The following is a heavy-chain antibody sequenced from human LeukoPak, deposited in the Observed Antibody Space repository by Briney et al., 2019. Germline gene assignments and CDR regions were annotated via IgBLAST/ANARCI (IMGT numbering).Heavy chain of an antibody. D-gene: IGHD2-15*01. CDR1: DGSFSCYY. J-gene: IGHJ6*02. CDR2: INHSGST. Sequence: PSATMSLTCAAYDGSFSCYYWRWIRQPPGKGLEWIGEINHSGSTNYNPSLKSRVTISVDTSKNQFSLKLSSVTAADTAVYYCARGANFYYYGMDVWGQGTTVTVSS. V-gene: IGHV4-34*01. CDR3: ARGANFYYYGMDV.